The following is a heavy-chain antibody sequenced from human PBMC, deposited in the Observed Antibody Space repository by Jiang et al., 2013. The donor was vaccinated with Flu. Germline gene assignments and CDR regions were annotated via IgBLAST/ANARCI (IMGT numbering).Heavy chain of an antibody. Sequence: SETLSLTCAVSGYSISSISSDYYWGWIRQPPGKGLEWIASIYHSGSTYYNPSLKSRVTISIDTSKKQFSLKLNSATAADTAVYYCAGGAVAGDFDYWGQGTLVTVSS. D-gene: IGHD6-19*01. V-gene: IGHV4-38-2*01. CDR3: AGGAVAGDFDY. J-gene: IGHJ4*02. CDR1: GYSISSISSDYY. CDR2: IYHSGST.